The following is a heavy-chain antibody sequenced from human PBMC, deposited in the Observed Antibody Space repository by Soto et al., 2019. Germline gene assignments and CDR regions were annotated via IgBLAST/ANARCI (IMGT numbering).Heavy chain of an antibody. V-gene: IGHV4-59*01. D-gene: IGHD2-8*02. Sequence: QVQLQESGPGLVKPSETLSLTCTVSGGSISSYYWSWIRQPPGKGLEWIGSIYYSGSTNYNPSLKSRVTISVDTSMSYCSLKLSSVTAAETAVYYWAREALYCVPRLWWGYYYYGMDVWGEGTTVTVSS. CDR1: GGSISSYY. CDR2: IYYSGST. J-gene: IGHJ6*04. CDR3: AREALYCVPRLWWGYYYYGMDV.